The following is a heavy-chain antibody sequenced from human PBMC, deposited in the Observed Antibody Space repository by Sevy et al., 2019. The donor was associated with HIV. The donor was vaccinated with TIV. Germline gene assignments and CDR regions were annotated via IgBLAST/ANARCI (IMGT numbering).Heavy chain of an antibody. V-gene: IGHV3-21*01. CDR1: GFTFSSYS. D-gene: IGHD2-2*01. CDR2: ISGLSNYI. CDR3: ARDRCTITSCHEGNWFDP. J-gene: IGHJ5*02. Sequence: GGSLGLSCAASGFTFSSYSMNWVRQAPGKGLEWVSSISGLSNYIYYADSVKGRFTISRDNAKNSLYLQMNSLRPEDTAVYYCARDRCTITSCHEGNWFDPWGQGTLVTVSS.